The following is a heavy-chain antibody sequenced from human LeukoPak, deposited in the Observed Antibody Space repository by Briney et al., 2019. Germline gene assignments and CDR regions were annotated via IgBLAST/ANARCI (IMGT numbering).Heavy chain of an antibody. V-gene: IGHV3-23*01. CDR3: AKVGLSGSYRGFDY. Sequence: PGGSLRLSCAASGFTFSSYAMSWIRQAPGKGLEWVSAISSAGGSTYYADSVKGRFTISRDNSKNTFFLQMNSLRAEDTAVYYCAKVGLSGSYRGFDYWGQGTIVSVSS. CDR1: GFTFSSYA. D-gene: IGHD1-26*01. CDR2: ISSAGGST. J-gene: IGHJ4*02.